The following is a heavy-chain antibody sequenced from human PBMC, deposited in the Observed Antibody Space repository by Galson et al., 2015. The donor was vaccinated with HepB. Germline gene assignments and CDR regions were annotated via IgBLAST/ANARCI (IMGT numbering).Heavy chain of an antibody. CDR3: AKDLGYCSSTSCPRGYYCYYGMDV. D-gene: IGHD2-2*01. CDR1: GFTFSSYG. CDR2: ISYDGGNK. J-gene: IGHJ6*02. V-gene: IGHV3-30*18. Sequence: SLRLSCAASGFTFSSYGMHWVRQAPGKGLEWVAVISYDGGNKYYADSVKGRFTISRDNSKNTLYLQMNSLRAEDTAVYYCAKDLGYCSSTSCPRGYYCYYGMDVWGQGTTVTVSS.